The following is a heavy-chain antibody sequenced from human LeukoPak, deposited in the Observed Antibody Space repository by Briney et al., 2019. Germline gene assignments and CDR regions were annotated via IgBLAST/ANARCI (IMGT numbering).Heavy chain of an antibody. CDR1: GYTFTSYD. CDR2: MNPNSGNT. V-gene: IGHV1-8*03. D-gene: IGHD6-6*01. Sequence: ASVKVSCKASGYTFTSYDINWVRRATGQGLEWMGWMNPNSGNTGYAQKFQGRVTITRNTSISTAYMELSSLRSEDTAVYYCARGVRYSSSWGIYYYYYMDVWGKGTTVTVSS. J-gene: IGHJ6*03. CDR3: ARGVRYSSSWGIYYYYYMDV.